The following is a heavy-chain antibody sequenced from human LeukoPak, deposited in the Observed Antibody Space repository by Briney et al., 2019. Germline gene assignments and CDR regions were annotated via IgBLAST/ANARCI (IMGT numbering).Heavy chain of an antibody. CDR3: ARGVNNWNVDVFDI. J-gene: IGHJ3*02. Sequence: TSETLSLTCAVYGGSFSGYYWSWIRQPPGKGLEWIGEINHSGSTNYNPSLKSRVTISVDTSKNQSSLKLNSVTAADTAVYYCARGVNNWNVDVFDIWGQGTMVTVSS. CDR1: GGSFSGYY. D-gene: IGHD1-20*01. CDR2: INHSGST. V-gene: IGHV4-34*01.